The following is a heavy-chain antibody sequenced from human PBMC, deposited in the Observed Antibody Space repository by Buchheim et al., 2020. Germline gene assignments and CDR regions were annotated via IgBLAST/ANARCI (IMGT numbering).Heavy chain of an antibody. CDR1: GFTFSSYW. D-gene: IGHD1-14*01. CDR2: IKQDGSEK. J-gene: IGHJ6*04. CDR3: GRDAGQLPYYCYGMDV. Sequence: EVQLVESGGGLVQPGGSLRLSCAASGFTFSSYWMSWVRQAPGKGLEWLANIKQDGSEKYYVDSVKGRFTISRDNAKNSLYLQMNRLRAEITAVYYCGRDAGQLPYYCYGMDVGGKGTT. V-gene: IGHV3-7*01.